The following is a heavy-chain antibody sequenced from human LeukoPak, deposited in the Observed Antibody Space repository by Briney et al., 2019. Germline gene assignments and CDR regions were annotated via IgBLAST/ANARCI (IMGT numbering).Heavy chain of an antibody. CDR3: ARADSYSSGWYGGLDY. V-gene: IGHV4-59*01. J-gene: IGHJ4*02. CDR2: IYYSGST. Sequence: SETLSLTCTVSGGSISSYYWSWIRQPPGKGLEWIGYIYYSGSTNYNPSLKGRVTISVDTSKNQFSLKLSSVTAADTAVYYCARADSYSSGWYGGLDYWGQGTLVTVSS. CDR1: GGSISSYY. D-gene: IGHD6-19*01.